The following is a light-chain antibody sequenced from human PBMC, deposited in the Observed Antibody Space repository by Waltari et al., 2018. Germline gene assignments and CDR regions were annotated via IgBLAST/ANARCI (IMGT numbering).Light chain of an antibody. V-gene: IGLV2-23*02. CDR2: DVS. CDR3: CSYAGSSTYV. J-gene: IGLJ1*01. Sequence: SALTQPASVSGSPGQSITISCTGTSSDVGGYNYVSWYQQHPGKAPKLMIYDVSKRPSGVSHRFSGSKSGNTASLTISGLQAEDEADYYCCSYAGSSTYVFGTGTKVTVL. CDR1: SSDVGGYNY.